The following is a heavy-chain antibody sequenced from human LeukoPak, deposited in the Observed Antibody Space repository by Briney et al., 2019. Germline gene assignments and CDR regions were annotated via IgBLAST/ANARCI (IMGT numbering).Heavy chain of an antibody. J-gene: IGHJ4*02. CDR2: ISWNSGSI. V-gene: IGHV3-9*01. CDR3: AKDIDHEWELLD. D-gene: IGHD1-26*01. Sequence: PGGSLRLSCAASGFTFDDYAMHWVRQAPGKGLEWVSGISWNSGSIGYADSVKGRFTISRGNAKNSLYLQMNSLRAEDTALYYCAKDIDHEWELLDWGQGTLVTVSS. CDR1: GFTFDDYA.